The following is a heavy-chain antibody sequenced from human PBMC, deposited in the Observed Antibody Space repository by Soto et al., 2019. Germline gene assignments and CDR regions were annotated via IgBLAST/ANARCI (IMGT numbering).Heavy chain of an antibody. Sequence: PGGSLRLSCAASGFTFSSYSMNWVRQAPGKGLEWVSYISSSSSTIYYADSVKGRFTISRDNAKNSLYLQMNSLRAEDTAVYYCARGGDDGYDSSGYYFKTNAFDIWGQGTMVTVSS. V-gene: IGHV3-48*01. D-gene: IGHD3-22*01. CDR1: GFTFSSYS. J-gene: IGHJ3*02. CDR3: ARGGDDGYDSSGYYFKTNAFDI. CDR2: ISSSSSTI.